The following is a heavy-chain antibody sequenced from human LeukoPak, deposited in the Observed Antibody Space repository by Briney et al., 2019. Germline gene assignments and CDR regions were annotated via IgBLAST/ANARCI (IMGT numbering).Heavy chain of an antibody. CDR1: GGSFSSSDYY. Sequence: PSETLSLTCTVSGGSFSSSDYYWGWIRQPPGKGLEWIGSIYYSGTTYYNPSLKSRVTISVDTSKKQFSLKLRSVTAADTAVYYCARTASAYDSSGYYARSLRRGCAFDIWGQGTMVTVSP. D-gene: IGHD3-22*01. V-gene: IGHV4-39*01. CDR3: ARTASAYDSSGYYARSLRRGCAFDI. J-gene: IGHJ3*02. CDR2: IYYSGTT.